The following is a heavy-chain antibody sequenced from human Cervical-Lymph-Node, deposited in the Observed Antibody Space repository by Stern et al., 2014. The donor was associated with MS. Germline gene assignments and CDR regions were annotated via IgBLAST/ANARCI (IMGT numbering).Heavy chain of an antibody. J-gene: IGHJ4*02. D-gene: IGHD3-16*01. CDR2: ISPMCGRA. Sequence: DQLVESGAEMRKPGSSVRVSCKASGGTFSTSVISWLRQAPGHGLEWMGGISPMCGRANYAQKFQGSVTITADESTSTVYMGLTSLRSEDTGVYYCARERDNSYAFDSWGQGTLLTVSS. CDR1: GGTFSTSV. CDR3: ARERDNSYAFDS. V-gene: IGHV1-69*01.